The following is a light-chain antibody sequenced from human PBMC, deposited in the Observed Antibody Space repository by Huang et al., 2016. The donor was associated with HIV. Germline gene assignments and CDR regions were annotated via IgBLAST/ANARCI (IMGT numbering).Light chain of an antibody. J-gene: IGKJ1*01. V-gene: IGKV3-15*01. CDR1: QSLSTY. CDR2: GAS. CDR3: QQYNNWPPKT. Sequence: EIVMTQSPATLSVSPGERVTLSCRASQSLSTYLAWYQQKPGQAPRLLIYGASPRATGIPARFSGGGSGTEFTLTISSLQSEDSAVYYCQQYNNWPPKTFGQGTKVEIK.